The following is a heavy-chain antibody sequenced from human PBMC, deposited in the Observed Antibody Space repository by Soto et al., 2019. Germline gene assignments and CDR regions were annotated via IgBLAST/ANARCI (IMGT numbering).Heavy chain of an antibody. V-gene: IGHV4-39*01. D-gene: IGHD3-10*01. CDR3: ARQRGNPGRYYYYYYMDV. CDR1: GGSISSSSYY. Sequence: SETLSLTCTVSGGSISSSSYYWGWIRQPPGKGLEWIGSIYYSGSTYYNPSLKSRVTISVDTSKNQFSLKLSSVTAADTAVYYCARQRGNPGRYYYYYYMDVWGKGTTVTVSS. CDR2: IYYSGST. J-gene: IGHJ6*03.